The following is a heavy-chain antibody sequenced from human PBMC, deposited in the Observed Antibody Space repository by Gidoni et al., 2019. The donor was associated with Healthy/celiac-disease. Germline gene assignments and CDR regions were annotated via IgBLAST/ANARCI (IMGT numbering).Heavy chain of an antibody. D-gene: IGHD1-26*01. CDR2: INAGNGNT. CDR1: GYTFTSYA. Sequence: QVQLVQSGAEVKKPGASVKVSCKASGYTFTSYAMHWVRQAPGQRLEWMGWINAGNGNTKYSQKFQGRVTITRDTSASTAYMELSSLRSEDTAVYYCARVEWELLNAFDIWGQGTMVTVSS. J-gene: IGHJ3*02. V-gene: IGHV1-3*01. CDR3: ARVEWELLNAFDI.